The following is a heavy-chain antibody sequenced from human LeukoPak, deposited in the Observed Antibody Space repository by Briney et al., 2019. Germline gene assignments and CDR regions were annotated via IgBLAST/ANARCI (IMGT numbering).Heavy chain of an antibody. V-gene: IGHV4-59*08. CDR3: SRHEGKMAVSNYFDP. CDR2: IYDSRGT. CDR1: GDSISRYY. D-gene: IGHD5-24*01. J-gene: IGHJ5*02. Sequence: WETLCLTCNASGDSISRYYWSWIRQPPGKGLEWIANIYDSRGTIYNPSRGSRLTTSVATSQNQFSLKLSPVTAADTAIYYCSRHEGKMAVSNYFDPWGQGTLVTVSS.